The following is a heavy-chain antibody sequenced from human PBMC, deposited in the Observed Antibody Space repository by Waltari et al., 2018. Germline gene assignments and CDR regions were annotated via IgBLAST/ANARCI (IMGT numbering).Heavy chain of an antibody. CDR3: ATETIFGVVAKSDY. J-gene: IGHJ4*02. CDR2: INPNSGGT. V-gene: IGHV1-2*02. D-gene: IGHD3-3*01. CDR1: GYTFTGYS. Sequence: QVQLVQSGAEVQKPGASVKVSCKASGYTFTGYSMHWVRPAPGQGLEWMGWINPNSGGTNYAQKFQGRVTMTRDTSISTAYMELSRLRSDDTAVYYCATETIFGVVAKSDYWGQGTLVTVSS.